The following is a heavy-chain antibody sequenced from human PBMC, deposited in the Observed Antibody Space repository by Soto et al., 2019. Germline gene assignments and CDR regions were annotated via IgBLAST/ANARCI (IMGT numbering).Heavy chain of an antibody. CDR1: GFTFSSYA. D-gene: IGHD5-18*01. CDR2: ISGSGGST. Sequence: GGSLRLSCAASGFTFSSYAMSWVRQAPGKGLEWVSAISGSGGSTYYADSVKGRFTISRDNSKNTLYMKMNSMRAEDTDVYYCAKHRLIGWIQCSLDYWGQGTLVTVSS. CDR3: AKHRLIGWIQCSLDY. J-gene: IGHJ4*02. V-gene: IGHV3-23*01.